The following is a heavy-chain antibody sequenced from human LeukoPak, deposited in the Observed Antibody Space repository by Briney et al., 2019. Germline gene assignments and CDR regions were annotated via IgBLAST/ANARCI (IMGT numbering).Heavy chain of an antibody. Sequence: SETLSLTCAVYGGSISGYYWSWIRQPPGKGLEWIGYIYHSGSTYYNPSLKSRVTISVDRSKNQFSLKLSSVTAADTAVYYCARVPQGTGYYYYMDVWGKGTTVTVSS. CDR1: GGSISGYY. CDR2: IYHSGST. CDR3: ARVPQGTGYYYYMDV. V-gene: IGHV4-30-2*01. J-gene: IGHJ6*03. D-gene: IGHD1-14*01.